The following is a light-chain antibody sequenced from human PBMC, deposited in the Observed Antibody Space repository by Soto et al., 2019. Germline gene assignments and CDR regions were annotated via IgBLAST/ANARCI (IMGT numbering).Light chain of an antibody. Sequence: EIVMTQSPATLSVSPGERATVSCRASQSISRNLAWYQQKPGQAPRLLIYGASTRSTGIPARFSGSGSGTEFTLTITRLQSEDFAVYYCQQYNNWLTFGGGTKVEIK. CDR2: GAS. CDR3: QQYNNWLT. J-gene: IGKJ4*01. V-gene: IGKV3-15*01. CDR1: QSISRN.